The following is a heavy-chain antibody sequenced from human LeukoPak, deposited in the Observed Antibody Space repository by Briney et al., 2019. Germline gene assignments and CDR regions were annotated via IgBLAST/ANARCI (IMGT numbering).Heavy chain of an antibody. J-gene: IGHJ3*02. V-gene: IGHV4-30-2*01. CDR2: IYHSGST. CDR1: GVSISSGGYS. D-gene: IGHD3-22*01. CDR3: ARGITMIVSSAFDI. Sequence: SETLSLTCAVSGVSISSGGYSWRWIRQPPGKGLEWIGYIYHSGSTYYNPSLKSRVTISVDRSKNQFSLKLSSVTAADTAVYYCARGITMIVSSAFDIWGQGTMVTVSS.